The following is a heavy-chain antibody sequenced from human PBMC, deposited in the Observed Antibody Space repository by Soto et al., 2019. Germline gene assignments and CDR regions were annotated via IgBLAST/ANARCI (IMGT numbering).Heavy chain of an antibody. CDR2: IKSKTDGGTT. Sequence: EVQLVGSGGGLVKPGGSLRLSCAASGFPFSTAGMSWFRQGQGKGREWVGSIKSKTDGGTTDYAAPVKGRFTISRDDSKNTLYLQTDSPKTEDTAVYYCTTGAYYYGSWGQGTLVTVSS. V-gene: IGHV3-15*01. D-gene: IGHD3-10*01. CDR3: TTGAYYYGS. CDR1: GFPFSTAG. J-gene: IGHJ5*02.